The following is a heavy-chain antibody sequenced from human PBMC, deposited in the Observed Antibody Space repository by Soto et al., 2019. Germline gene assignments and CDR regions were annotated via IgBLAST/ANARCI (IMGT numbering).Heavy chain of an antibody. Sequence: PGGSLRLSCAVSGCTFSSYSMGWVRQAPGKGLEWVSAISHGGGSTYYADSVKGRFTNTRDNSKNSLYLQMNSLRTEDTAFYYYAKHNYPYSRAGRDAFDILGQGTMVTVS. CDR1: GCTFSSYS. CDR3: AKHNYPYSRAGRDAFDI. D-gene: IGHD6-13*01. CDR2: ISHGGGST. V-gene: IGHV3-23*01. J-gene: IGHJ3*02.